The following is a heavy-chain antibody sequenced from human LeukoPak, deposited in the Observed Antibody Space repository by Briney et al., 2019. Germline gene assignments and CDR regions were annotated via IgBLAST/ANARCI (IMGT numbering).Heavy chain of an antibody. D-gene: IGHD3-10*01. Sequence: GGSLRLSCVASGFSAFGLSSYAMSWVRQAPGKGLEWVSVVSASGFTSYGDSVKGRFTISRDKSKNTVHLDMNTLRAEDTARYHCAKARTANDYGSGSFYKGFDSWGQGTLVTVSS. J-gene: IGHJ4*02. CDR2: VSASGFT. CDR1: GFSAFGLSSYA. V-gene: IGHV3-23*01. CDR3: AKARTANDYGSGSFYKGFDS.